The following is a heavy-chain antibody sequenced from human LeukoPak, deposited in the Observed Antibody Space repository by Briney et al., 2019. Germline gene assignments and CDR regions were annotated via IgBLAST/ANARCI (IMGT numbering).Heavy chain of an antibody. CDR1: GFTFSSYW. Sequence: GGSLRLSCAASGFTFSSYWMSWVRQAPGKGLEWVANIKQDGSEKYYVDSVKGRFTISRDNAKNSLYLQMNSLRAEDTAVYYCAREGIQLWGNVGDFDYWGQGTLVTVSS. J-gene: IGHJ4*02. CDR2: IKQDGSEK. D-gene: IGHD5-18*01. CDR3: AREGIQLWGNVGDFDY. V-gene: IGHV3-7*01.